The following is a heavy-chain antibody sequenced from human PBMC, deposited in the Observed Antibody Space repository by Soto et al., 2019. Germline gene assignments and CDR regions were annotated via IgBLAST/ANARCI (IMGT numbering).Heavy chain of an antibody. CDR2: MNPNSGNT. D-gene: IGHD6-6*01. Sequence: ASVKVSCKASGYTFTSYDINWVRQATGQWLEWMGWMNPNSGNTGYAQKFQGRVTMTRNTSISTAYMELSSLRSEDTAVYYCARGFLDSSSSNYYYYYMDVWGKGTTVTVSS. CDR3: ARGFLDSSSSNYYYYYMDV. J-gene: IGHJ6*03. V-gene: IGHV1-8*01. CDR1: GYTFTSYD.